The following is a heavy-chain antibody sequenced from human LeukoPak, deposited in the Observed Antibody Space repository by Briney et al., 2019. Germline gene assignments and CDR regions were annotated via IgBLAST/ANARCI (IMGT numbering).Heavy chain of an antibody. CDR2: INPNGGGT. D-gene: IGHD3-3*01. CDR1: GYTFTGYY. V-gene: IGHV1-2*06. J-gene: IGHJ6*02. Sequence: ASVKVSCKASGYTFTGYYMHWVRQAPEQGLEWMGRINPNGGGTNYAQKFQGRVTMTRDTSISTAYMELSRLRSDDTAVYYCARGQLRFLEWLPMDVWGQGTTVTVSS. CDR3: ARGQLRFLEWLPMDV.